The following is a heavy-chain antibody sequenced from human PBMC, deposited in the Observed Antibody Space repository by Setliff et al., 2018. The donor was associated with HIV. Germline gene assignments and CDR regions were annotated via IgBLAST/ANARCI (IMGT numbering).Heavy chain of an antibody. V-gene: IGHV1-2*02. CDR3: ARVDCSSTRCYAFDI. Sequence: GASVKVSCKASGYTFTGYHMHWVRQAPGQGLEWMGWINPHSGGTKYAQKSQGRVTMTRDTSISAAYMELSRLRSDDTAVYYCARVDCSSTRCYAFDIWGQGTMVTVSS. CDR2: INPHSGGT. CDR1: GYTFTGYH. J-gene: IGHJ3*02. D-gene: IGHD2-2*01.